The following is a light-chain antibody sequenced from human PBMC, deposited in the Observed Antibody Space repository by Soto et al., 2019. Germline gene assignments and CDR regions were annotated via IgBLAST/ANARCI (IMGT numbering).Light chain of an antibody. CDR2: GAS. CDR3: QQSEVSRT. V-gene: IGKV3-20*01. J-gene: IGKJ1*01. Sequence: VVLTQSPATLSLSPGEPATLSCRASRDVYINALAWYQQKPGRTPTLLIYGASTRATGIPDRFSATGSGTEFSLTISSLEPEDFAVYYCQQSEVSRTFGRGTRVEIK. CDR1: RDVYINA.